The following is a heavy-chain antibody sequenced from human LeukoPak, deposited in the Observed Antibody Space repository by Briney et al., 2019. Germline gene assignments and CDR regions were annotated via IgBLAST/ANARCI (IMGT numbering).Heavy chain of an antibody. CDR1: GYTFTGYY. J-gene: IGHJ4*02. Sequence: VASVKVSCKASGYTFTGYYMHWVRQAPGQGLEWMGWINPDNGGTNYAQKFQGRVNMTRDTSISTAYMELSGLRSDDTAVYYCMRDRGGTYYYGTGNDLSHPFDFWGQGTLVTVSS. CDR3: MRDRGGTYYYGTGNDLSHPFDF. V-gene: IGHV1-2*02. D-gene: IGHD3-10*01. CDR2: INPDNGGT.